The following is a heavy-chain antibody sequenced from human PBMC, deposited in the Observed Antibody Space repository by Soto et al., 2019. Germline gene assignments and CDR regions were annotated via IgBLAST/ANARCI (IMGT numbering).Heavy chain of an antibody. CDR1: GGSFSGYY. CDR2: INHSGST. V-gene: IGHV4-34*01. Sequence: PSDTLSLTCAVYGGSFSGYYWSWIRQPPGKGLEWIGEINHSGSTNYNPSLKSRVTISVDTSKNQFSLKLSSVTAADTAVYYCARGSGEALGYYYGMDVWGQGTTVTVSS. D-gene: IGHD3-10*01. J-gene: IGHJ6*02. CDR3: ARGSGEALGYYYGMDV.